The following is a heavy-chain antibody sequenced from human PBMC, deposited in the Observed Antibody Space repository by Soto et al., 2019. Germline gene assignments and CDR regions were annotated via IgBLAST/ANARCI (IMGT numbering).Heavy chain of an antibody. CDR1: GGSISSYY. CDR3: ARDKGRYDSGMDV. CDR2: TFYSGST. D-gene: IGHD3-9*01. Sequence: SETLSLTCTVSGGSISSYYWSWIRQPPGKGLEWIGYTFYSGSTKYNPSLKSRATISVDRSKTHFSLNLSSVTAADTAVYYCARDKGRYDSGMDVWGQGTTVTVSS. V-gene: IGHV4-59*01. J-gene: IGHJ6*02.